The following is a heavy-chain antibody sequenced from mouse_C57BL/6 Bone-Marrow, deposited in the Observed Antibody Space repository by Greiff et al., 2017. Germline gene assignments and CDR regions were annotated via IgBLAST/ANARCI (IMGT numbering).Heavy chain of an antibody. V-gene: IGHV1-19*01. CDR3: ARLDWDYFDY. Sequence: VQLQQSGPVLVKPGASVKMSCKASGYTFTDYYMNWVKQSHGKSLEWIGVINPYNGGTSYNQKFKGKATLTVDKSSSTAYMELNSLTSEDSAVYYCARLDWDYFDYWGQGTTRTVAS. CDR2: INPYNGGT. CDR1: GYTFTDYY. D-gene: IGHD4-1*01. J-gene: IGHJ2*01.